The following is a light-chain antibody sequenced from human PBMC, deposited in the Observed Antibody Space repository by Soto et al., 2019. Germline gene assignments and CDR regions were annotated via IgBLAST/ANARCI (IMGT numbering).Light chain of an antibody. CDR2: AVS. Sequence: DIQMTQSPSSVSAFVGDRVTITCRASQGISTWLAWYQQKPGKAPKLLIYAVSRLQSGVLSRFRVSASGTDFSLTISRMQPEDFATYYCQQANHSPPYTFGQGTKVEIK. CDR3: QQANHSPPYT. V-gene: IGKV1-12*01. CDR1: QGISTW. J-gene: IGKJ2*01.